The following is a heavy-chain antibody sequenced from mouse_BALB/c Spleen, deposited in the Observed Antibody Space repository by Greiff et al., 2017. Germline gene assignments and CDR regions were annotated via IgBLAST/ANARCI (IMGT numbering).Heavy chain of an antibody. V-gene: IGHV2-2*02. CDR2: IWSGGST. J-gene: IGHJ4*01. Sequence: VQLQQSGPGLVQPSQSLSITCTVSGFSLTSYGVHWVRQSPGKGLEWLGVIWSGGSTDYNAAFISRLSISKDNSKSQVFFKMNSLQANDTAIYYCARIPGGNYAMDYWGQGTSVTVSS. CDR3: ARIPGGNYAMDY. CDR1: GFSLTSYG.